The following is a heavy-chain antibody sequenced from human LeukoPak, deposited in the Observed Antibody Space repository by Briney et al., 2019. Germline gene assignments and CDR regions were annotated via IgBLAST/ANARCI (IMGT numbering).Heavy chain of an antibody. D-gene: IGHD3-16*02. CDR1: GFAFSDYY. Sequence: GGSLRLSCAASGFAFSDYYMSWIRQAPGKGLEWVSYISSSGSTIYYADSVKGRFTISRDNAKNSLYLQMNGLRAEDTAVYHCAREKYFDYVWGSYRLIFDIWGQGTMVTVSS. CDR2: ISSSGSTI. V-gene: IGHV3-11*01. CDR3: AREKYFDYVWGSYRLIFDI. J-gene: IGHJ3*02.